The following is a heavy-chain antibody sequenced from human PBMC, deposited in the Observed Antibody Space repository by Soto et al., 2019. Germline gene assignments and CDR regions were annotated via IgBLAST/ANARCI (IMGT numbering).Heavy chain of an antibody. CDR2: INPSGGRK. V-gene: IGHV1-46*01. J-gene: IGHJ4*02. Sequence: ASVKVSCKESGYTFTSYYMHWVRQAPGQGLGWMGIINPSGGRKSYEQRFQGRVTMTRATSTGPVYMELSSLRSEDTPVYYCARDLREIIALASNPFDYWGQVTLVTVSS. CDR1: GYTFTSYY. CDR3: ARDLREIIALASNPFDY. D-gene: IGHD6-19*01.